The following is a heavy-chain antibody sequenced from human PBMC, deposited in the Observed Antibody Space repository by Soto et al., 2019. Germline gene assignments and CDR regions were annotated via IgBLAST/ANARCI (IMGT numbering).Heavy chain of an antibody. Sequence: QVQLVQSGGEVKKPGASVNVSCKASGYTFTSYGICWVRQAPGQGLEWMGWVSSNNCNTEYAQKILDRVNMTTDTSTNTAYMELRNLRSDDTAIYYCARDGGFSRGCDFWGQGTLLTVSS. D-gene: IGHD5-18*01. CDR3: ARDGGFSRGCDF. J-gene: IGHJ4*02. CDR1: GYTFTSYG. CDR2: VSSNNCNT. V-gene: IGHV1-18*04.